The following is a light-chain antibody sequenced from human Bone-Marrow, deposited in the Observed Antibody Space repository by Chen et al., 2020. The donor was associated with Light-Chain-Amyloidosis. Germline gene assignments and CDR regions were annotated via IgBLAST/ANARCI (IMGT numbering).Light chain of an antibody. CDR1: QTISIY. J-gene: IGKJ3*01. CDR3: QQSYTTPFT. CDR2: STS. Sequence: DIQMTQTPSSLSASVGDRVTITCRASQTISIYVNWSQQNPGIAPKLLIFSTSTLQSGVPSRFSGSGSGTDFTLTINSLQPEDFASYYCQQSYTTPFTFGPGT. V-gene: IGKV1-39*01.